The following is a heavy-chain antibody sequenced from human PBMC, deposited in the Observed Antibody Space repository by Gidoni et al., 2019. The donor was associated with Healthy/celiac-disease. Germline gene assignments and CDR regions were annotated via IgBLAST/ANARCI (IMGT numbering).Heavy chain of an antibody. CDR2: IYTRGST. CDR1: GGSISSYY. J-gene: IGHJ4*02. Sequence: QVQLQESGPGLVKPSETLSLTCTVSGGSISSYYWRWIRQPAGKGLEWIGRIYTRGSTHYNPSLKSRVTMSVDTSKNQFSLKLSSVTAADTAVYYCVGGARGTYYFDYWGQGTLVTVSS. V-gene: IGHV4-4*07. D-gene: IGHD3-16*01. CDR3: VGGARGTYYFDY.